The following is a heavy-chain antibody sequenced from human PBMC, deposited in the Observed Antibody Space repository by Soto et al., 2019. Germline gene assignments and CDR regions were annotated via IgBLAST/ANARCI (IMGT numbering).Heavy chain of an antibody. CDR3: AAELGFGKLSVV. CDR2: IIPLFGTT. D-gene: IGHD3-10*01. V-gene: IGHV1-69*01. Sequence: QVQVVQSGVEVRRPGSSVKVSCKASGDTFKNCVISWVRQAPGQGLAWMGGIIPLFGTTDFAQRFQGRITITTDESTTTAYMELSRLRSEDTATYYCAAELGFGKLSVVWGQGTTVIVSS. CDR1: GDTFKNCV. J-gene: IGHJ6*02.